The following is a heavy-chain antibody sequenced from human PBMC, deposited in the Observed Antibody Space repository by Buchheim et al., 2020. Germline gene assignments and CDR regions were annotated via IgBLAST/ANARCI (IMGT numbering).Heavy chain of an antibody. J-gene: IGHJ4*02. Sequence: QVQLQESGPGLVKPSETLSLTCTVSGVSIYSSYWTWIRQPLGKGLEWIGNIYYGGSTNYNPSLKGRVTMSIDTSKNHFSLRMTSVTAADTAVYYCVMGDYEFANWGQGT. CDR1: GVSIYSSY. CDR2: IYYGGST. V-gene: IGHV4-59*01. D-gene: IGHD3-16*01. CDR3: VMGDYEFAN.